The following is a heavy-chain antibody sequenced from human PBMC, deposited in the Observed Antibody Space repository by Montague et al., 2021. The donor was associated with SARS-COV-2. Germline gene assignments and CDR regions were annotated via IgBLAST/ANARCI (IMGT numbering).Heavy chain of an antibody. CDR1: GGSITGFS. CDR2: VTTSGTT. J-gene: IGHJ4*02. CDR3: ARTPTRPLSLDS. V-gene: IGHV4-4*07. Sequence: SETLSLTCAVFGGSITGFSWSWVRQPAGKGLEWIGRVTTSGTTNYSPSLRSRVTMSVDTSKNQFSLNLNSVTAADTAICYCARTPTRPLSLDSWGQGTLVTVSS. D-gene: IGHD6-6*01.